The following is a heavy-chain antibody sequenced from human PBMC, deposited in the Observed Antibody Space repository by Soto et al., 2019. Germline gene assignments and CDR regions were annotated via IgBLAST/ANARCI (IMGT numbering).Heavy chain of an antibody. CDR2: IYYSGST. CDR3: ARVVRDGYNWDFDY. D-gene: IGHD5-12*01. CDR1: GGSISSGDYY. Sequence: SLTCTVSGGSISSGDYYWSWIRQPPGKGLEWIGYIYYSGSTYYNPSLKSRVTISVDTSKNQFSLKLSSVTAADTAVYYCARVVRDGYNWDFDYWGQGTLVTVSS. J-gene: IGHJ4*02. V-gene: IGHV4-30-4*01.